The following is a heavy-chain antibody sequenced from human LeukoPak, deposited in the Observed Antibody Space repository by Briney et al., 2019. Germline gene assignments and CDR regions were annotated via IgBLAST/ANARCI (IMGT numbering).Heavy chain of an antibody. CDR3: ARDLKGYCVGSSCYKRGYYNYGIDV. CDR1: GFTFNDYG. J-gene: IGHJ6*02. Sequence: ASVKVSCKASGFTFNDYGISWVRQAPGQGLEWMGWINSYNGNTNYAQNVQGRVTMTIDTSTSIAYMELRSLRSDDTAVYYCARDLKGYCVGSSCYKRGYYNYGIDVWGQGTTVTVSS. V-gene: IGHV1-18*01. CDR2: INSYNGNT. D-gene: IGHD2-2*02.